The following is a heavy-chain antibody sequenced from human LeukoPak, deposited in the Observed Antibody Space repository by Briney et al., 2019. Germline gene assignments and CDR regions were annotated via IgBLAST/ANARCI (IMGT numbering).Heavy chain of an antibody. CDR3: ARLLEHYYFDASGYYDDDY. J-gene: IGHJ4*02. D-gene: IGHD3-22*01. V-gene: IGHV1-2*02. CDR2: IAPNIGTT. Sequence: ASVKLSCKASGYTFTGFYMHWVRQAPGQGLEWMGLIAPNIGTTKYSQKFQGRVTMTRDTSISEVYMELSRLRSDDTAVYYCARLLEHYYFDASGYYDDDYWGQGTPIIVSS. CDR1: GYTFTGFY.